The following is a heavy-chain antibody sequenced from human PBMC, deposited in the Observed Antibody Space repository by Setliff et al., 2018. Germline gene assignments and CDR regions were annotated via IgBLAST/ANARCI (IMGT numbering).Heavy chain of an antibody. Sequence: SVKVSCKASGYSFTSYYIHWVRQAPGQGLEWMGIINPGGGSASVVDNFQDRVTMTRDTSTSTVYLDLSSLRSEDTAVYYCARGGKAADARKGLFENWGQGTLVTVSS. J-gene: IGHJ4*02. D-gene: IGHD6-13*01. CDR3: ARGGKAADARKGLFEN. V-gene: IGHV1-46*01. CDR1: GYSFTSYY. CDR2: INPGGGSA.